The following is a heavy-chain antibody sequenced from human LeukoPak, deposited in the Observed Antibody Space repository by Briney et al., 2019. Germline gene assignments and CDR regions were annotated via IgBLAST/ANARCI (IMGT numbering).Heavy chain of an antibody. CDR1: GGSFSGYY. V-gene: IGHV4-34*01. D-gene: IGHD2-2*01. CDR2: INHSGST. J-gene: IGHJ5*02. Sequence: SETLSLTCAVYGGSFSGYYWSWIRQPPGKGLEWIGEINHSGSTNYNPSLKSRVTISVDTSKNQFSLKLSSVTAADTAVYYCARVRRYCSSTSCYQDWGRWFDPWGQGTLVTVSS. CDR3: ARVRRYCSSTSCYQDWGRWFDP.